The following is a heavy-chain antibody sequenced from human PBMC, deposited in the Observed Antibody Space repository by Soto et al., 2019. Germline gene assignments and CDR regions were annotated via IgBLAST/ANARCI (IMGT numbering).Heavy chain of an antibody. D-gene: IGHD3-3*01. V-gene: IGHV1-69*13. CDR2: IIPIFGTA. CDR1: GGTFSSYA. CDR3: ARDRIEARITIFGVVTPPYYYYGMDV. J-gene: IGHJ6*02. Sequence: GXSVKVSCKASGGTFSSYAISGVRQAPGQGLEWMGGIIPIFGTANYAQKFQGRVTITADESTSTAYMELSSLRSEDTAVYYCARDRIEARITIFGVVTPPYYYYGMDVTGQGSTVTVSS.